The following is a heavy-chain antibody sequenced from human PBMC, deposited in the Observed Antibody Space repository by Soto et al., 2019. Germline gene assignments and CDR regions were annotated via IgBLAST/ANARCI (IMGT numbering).Heavy chain of an antibody. D-gene: IGHD6-13*01. CDR1: GFTVNSNH. J-gene: IGHJ3*01. CDR3: ARDYLGSRWPRIGFDV. CDR2: IYSAGRT. V-gene: IGHV3-53*02. Sequence: EVQLEETGGGLVQPGGSLRLSCAASGFTVNSNHMSWVRQAPGKGLEWVSLIYSAGRTHYADSVKGRFTVSRDNSENRLFLQMNNLVVGDTAVYYCARDYLGSRWPRIGFDVWGLGTMVTVSS.